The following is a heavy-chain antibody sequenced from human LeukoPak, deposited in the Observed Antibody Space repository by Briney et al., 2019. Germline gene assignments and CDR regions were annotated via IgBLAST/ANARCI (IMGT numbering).Heavy chain of an antibody. V-gene: IGHV3-7*01. D-gene: IGHD2-21*01. CDR1: GYRFSNNW. CDR2: IKQDGSEK. J-gene: IGHJ3*01. CDR3: ARDRVGDSDAFDV. Sequence: GGSLRLSCAASGYRFSNNWMSWVRQAPGKGLEWVANIKQDGSEKYYVDSVKGRFTISRDNAKSSLYLQMSSLRAENTAIYYCARDRVGDSDAFDVWGQGTVVTVSS.